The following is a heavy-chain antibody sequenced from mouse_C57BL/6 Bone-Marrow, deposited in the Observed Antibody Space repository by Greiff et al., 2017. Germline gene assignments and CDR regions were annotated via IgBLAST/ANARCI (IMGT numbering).Heavy chain of an antibody. V-gene: IGHV5-4*01. CDR3: AREGAGDY. CDR1: GFTFSSYA. J-gene: IGHJ2*01. Sequence: EVKLLESGGGLVKPGASLKLSCAASGFTFSSYAMPWVRQTPGKRLEWVATISAGGSYTYYPDNVKGRFTITRDNTKNTLYLQRSHLKDEDTALYYGAREGAGDYWGQGTTLTVSS. CDR2: ISAGGSYT.